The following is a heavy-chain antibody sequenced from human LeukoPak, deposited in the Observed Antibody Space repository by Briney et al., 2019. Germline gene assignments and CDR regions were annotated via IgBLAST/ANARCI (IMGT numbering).Heavy chain of an antibody. CDR1: GFTFSSYA. Sequence: GGSLRLSCSASGFTFSSYAMHWVRQAPGKGLEYVSAISSNGGSTYYADSVKGRFTISRDNSKNTLYLQMSSLRAEVTAVYYCAKASRGAFDIWGQGTMVTVSS. V-gene: IGHV3-64D*06. J-gene: IGHJ3*02. CDR3: AKASRGAFDI. CDR2: ISSNGGST.